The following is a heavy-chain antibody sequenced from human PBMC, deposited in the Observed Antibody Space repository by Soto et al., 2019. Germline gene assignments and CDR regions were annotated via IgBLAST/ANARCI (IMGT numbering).Heavy chain of an antibody. CDR2: IIPIFGTA. J-gene: IGHJ6*02. D-gene: IGHD6-13*01. CDR3: ARDDETGFTAAAKNYYSYGMDV. Sequence: QVQLVQSGAEVKKPGSSVKVSCKASGGTFSSYAISWVRQAPGQGLEWMGGIIPIFGTANYAQKFQGRVTITADESTSTAYMELSSLRSEDTAVYYCARDDETGFTAAAKNYYSYGMDVWGQGTTVTVSS. V-gene: IGHV1-69*01. CDR1: GGTFSSYA.